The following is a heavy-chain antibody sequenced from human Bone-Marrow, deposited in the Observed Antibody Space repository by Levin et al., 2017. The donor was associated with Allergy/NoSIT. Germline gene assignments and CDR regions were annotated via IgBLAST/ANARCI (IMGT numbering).Heavy chain of an antibody. CDR2: IVVGSGET. CDR1: GFAFTTTA. V-gene: IGHV1-58*01. CDR3: AVDDIHYYDCSGYLGWLDS. J-gene: IGHJ5*01. Sequence: ASVKVSCKASGFAFTTTAVHWVRQARGQRLEWIGWIVVGSGETSYTERFQDRVIITRDTSTSTAYMELRNLTSDDTALYYCAVDDIHYYDCSGYLGWLDSWGQGTLVTVSS. D-gene: IGHD3-22*01.